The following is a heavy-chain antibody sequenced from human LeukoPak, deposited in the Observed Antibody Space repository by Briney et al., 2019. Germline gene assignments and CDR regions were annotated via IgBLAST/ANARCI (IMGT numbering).Heavy chain of an antibody. D-gene: IGHD6-19*01. CDR2: INHSGST. CDR3: ARIGYSSGWPQIDY. Sequence: PSETLSLTCAVYGGTFSGYYWSWIRQPPGKGLEWIGEINHSGSTNYNPSLKSRVTISVDTSKNQFSLKLSSVTAADTAVYYCARIGYSSGWPQIDYWGQGTLVTVSS. V-gene: IGHV4-34*01. J-gene: IGHJ4*02. CDR1: GGTFSGYY.